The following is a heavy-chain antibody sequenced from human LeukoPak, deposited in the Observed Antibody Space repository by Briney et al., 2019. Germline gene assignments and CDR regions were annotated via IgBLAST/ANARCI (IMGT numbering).Heavy chain of an antibody. CDR1: GGTFSSYA. CDR3: ATVKIGEFHIDY. CDR2: IIPIFGTP. D-gene: IGHD3-10*01. J-gene: IGHJ4*01. V-gene: IGHV1-69*13. Sequence: GASVKVSCKASGGTFSSYAITWVRQAPGQGLEWMGGIIPIFGTPHYAQKFQGRATIAADESTSTSYMDLSSLRSEDTAVYYCATVKIGEFHIDYWGQGTLVTVSS.